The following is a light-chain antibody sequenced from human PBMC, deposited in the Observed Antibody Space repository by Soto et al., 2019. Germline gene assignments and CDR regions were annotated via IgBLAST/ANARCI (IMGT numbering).Light chain of an antibody. Sequence: QSALTQPASVSGSPGQSITISCTGTSSDVGGYNYVSWYQQHPGKAPKLMIYDVSNRPSGVSNRFSGSKSGNTASLTISGLQAEDEADYYCSSYTINSTEVFGTGTKVTVL. CDR2: DVS. V-gene: IGLV2-14*01. CDR3: SSYTINSTEV. CDR1: SSDVGGYNY. J-gene: IGLJ1*01.